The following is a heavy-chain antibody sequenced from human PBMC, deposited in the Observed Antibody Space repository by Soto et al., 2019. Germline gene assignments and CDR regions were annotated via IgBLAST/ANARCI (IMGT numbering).Heavy chain of an antibody. CDR2: IYYSGST. V-gene: IGHV4-61*01. J-gene: IGHJ4*02. D-gene: IGHD3-22*01. CDR3: ARGIRYDSSGYLGERFDY. Sequence: PSETLSLTCTVSGGSVSSGSYYWSWIRQPPGKGLEWIGYIYYSGSTNYNPSLKSRVTISVDTSKNQFSLKLSSVTAADTAVYYCARGIRYDSSGYLGERFDYWGQGTLVTVSS. CDR1: GGSVSSGSYY.